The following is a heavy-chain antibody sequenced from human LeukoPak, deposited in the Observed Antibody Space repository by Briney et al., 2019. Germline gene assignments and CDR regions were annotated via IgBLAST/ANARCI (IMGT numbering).Heavy chain of an antibody. CDR2: ISSSGSTI. Sequence: GGSLRLSCAASGFTFSDYYMSWIRQAPGKGLEWVSYISSSGSTIYYADSVKGRFTISRDNAKNSLYLQTDSLRAEDTAVYYCARDPGYSSGIIFDYWGQGTLVTVFS. D-gene: IGHD5-18*01. V-gene: IGHV3-11*04. CDR3: ARDPGYSSGIIFDY. CDR1: GFTFSDYY. J-gene: IGHJ4*02.